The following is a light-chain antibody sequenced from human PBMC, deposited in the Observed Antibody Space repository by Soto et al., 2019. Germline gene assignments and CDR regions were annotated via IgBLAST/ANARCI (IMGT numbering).Light chain of an antibody. CDR3: QQLNSHPPYA. CDR1: QGISSY. V-gene: IGKV1-9*01. Sequence: DIQLTQSPSFLSASVGDRVTITCRASQGISSYLAWYQQKPGNAPKLLIYTASTLQSGVSSRFSGSGSGTEFTLTISSLQPEDFATYYCQQLNSHPPYAFGQGTKLEIK. J-gene: IGKJ2*01. CDR2: TAS.